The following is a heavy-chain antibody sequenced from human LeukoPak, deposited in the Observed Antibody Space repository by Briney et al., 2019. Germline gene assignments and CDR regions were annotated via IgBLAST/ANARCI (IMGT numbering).Heavy chain of an antibody. CDR3: ARDGPPWIDALDT. D-gene: IGHD5-12*01. J-gene: IGHJ3*02. Sequence: ASVKVSCKASGYTFTSNNGVSWVRQAPGQGLEWMGWISVNKGNTNYAQKFQDRVTLTSDTSTSTAYMELRSLRSDDTAVYYCARDGPPWIDALDTWGQGTMVTVSS. V-gene: IGHV1-18*01. CDR1: GYTFTSNNG. CDR2: ISVNKGNT.